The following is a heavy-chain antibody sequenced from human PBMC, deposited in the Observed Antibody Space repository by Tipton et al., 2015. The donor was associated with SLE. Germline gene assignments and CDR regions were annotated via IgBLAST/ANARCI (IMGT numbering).Heavy chain of an antibody. CDR2: INDSGAT. CDR3: ARHLGASFDF. J-gene: IGHJ4*02. Sequence: TLSLTCPVPGVSFRSGVFYWGGIRQHPGKGLEWIGYINDSGATFYNPSLRSRSAISVDTSQNQFSLRLTSVTAADTAVYYCARHLGASFDFWGQGILVTVSS. V-gene: IGHV4-31*03. CDR1: GVSFRSGVFY.